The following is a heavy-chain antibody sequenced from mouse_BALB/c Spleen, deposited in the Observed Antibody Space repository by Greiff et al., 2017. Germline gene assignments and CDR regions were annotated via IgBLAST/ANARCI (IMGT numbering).Heavy chain of an antibody. D-gene: IGHD2-4*01. V-gene: IGHV5-6-5*01. J-gene: IGHJ4*01. Sequence: EVKLVESGGGLVKPGGSLKLSCAASGFTFSSYAMSWVRQTPEKRLEWVASISSGGSTYYPDSVKGRFTISRDNARNILYLQMSSLRSEDTAMYYCARGPVYYEDAMDYWGQGTSVTVSS. CDR2: ISSGGST. CDR1: GFTFSSYA. CDR3: ARGPVYYEDAMDY.